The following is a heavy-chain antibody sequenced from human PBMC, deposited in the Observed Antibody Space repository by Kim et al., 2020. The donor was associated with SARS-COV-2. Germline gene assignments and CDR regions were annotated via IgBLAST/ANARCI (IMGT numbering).Heavy chain of an antibody. J-gene: IGHJ3*02. V-gene: IGHV3-21*01. Sequence: DSVKGRFTISRDNAKNSLYLQMNSLRAEDTAVSYCARDVLEVRGVGALDIWGQGTTVPVSS. CDR3: ARDVLEVRGVGALDI. D-gene: IGHD3-10*01.